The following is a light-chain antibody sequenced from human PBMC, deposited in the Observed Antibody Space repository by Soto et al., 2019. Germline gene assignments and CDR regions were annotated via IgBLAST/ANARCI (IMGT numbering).Light chain of an antibody. V-gene: IGKV3-15*01. J-gene: IGKJ2*01. CDR2: GAS. CDR1: QSVSSN. Sequence: EIVMTQSPATLSVSPGERATLSCRASQSVSSNLAWYQQKPGHAPTLLIYGASTRATGSPARCSGSGSGTEFTLTISSLQSEDFAVYYCQPYNHWRQEYTFGQGTQLEIK. CDR3: QPYNHWRQEYT.